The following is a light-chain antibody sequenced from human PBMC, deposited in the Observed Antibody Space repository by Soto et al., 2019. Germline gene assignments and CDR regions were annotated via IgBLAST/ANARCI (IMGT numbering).Light chain of an antibody. CDR2: GAS. Sequence: EIRLTLSPATQGVSAGQRSTLSCMASQSITRNLAWYQQSPGQAPRLLIYGASTRATGIPARFSGCGSGTEFTLSISGLGTEAFAVYYCQQYNTWPLWTFAQG. J-gene: IGKJ1*01. CDR1: QSITRN. V-gene: IGKV3-15*01. CDR3: QQYNTWPLWT.